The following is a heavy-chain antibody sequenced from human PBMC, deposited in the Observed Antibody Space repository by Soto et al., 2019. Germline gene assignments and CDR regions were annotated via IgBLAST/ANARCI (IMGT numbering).Heavy chain of an antibody. Sequence: QVQLVQSGAEVKKPGASVKVSCKASGYTFTSYAMHWVRQAPGQRLEWTGRINACNGNTKYSQKFQARVTHTRDTSASTAYMELSSVRSEDTAVYYCAHRYCSGGSCYEDCYYGRDVWGQGTTVTVSS. J-gene: IGHJ6*02. CDR1: GYTFTSYA. CDR2: INACNGNT. V-gene: IGHV1-3*01. D-gene: IGHD2-15*01. CDR3: AHRYCSGGSCYEDCYYGRDV.